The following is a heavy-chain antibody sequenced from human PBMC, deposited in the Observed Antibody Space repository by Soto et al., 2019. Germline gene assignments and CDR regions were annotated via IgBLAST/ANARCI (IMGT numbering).Heavy chain of an antibody. CDR3: ARGSSTGTTSDYYYGMDV. D-gene: IGHD1-1*01. Sequence: SETLSLTCAVYGGSFSGYFWSWIRQPPGKGPEWIGEINHSGSTNYNPSLKSRVTISVDTSKNQFSLKLSSVTAADTALYFCARGSSTGTTSDYYYGMDVWGQGTTVTVSS. V-gene: IGHV4-34*01. CDR2: INHSGST. J-gene: IGHJ6*02. CDR1: GGSFSGYF.